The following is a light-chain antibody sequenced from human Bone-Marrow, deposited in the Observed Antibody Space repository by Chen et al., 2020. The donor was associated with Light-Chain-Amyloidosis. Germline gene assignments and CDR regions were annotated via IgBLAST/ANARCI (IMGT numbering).Light chain of an antibody. CDR1: SSDVGGYYY. Sequence: QSALTQPASVAGSPGQSITLPCIGTSSDVGGYYYVSCYQQHPGKAPKLMIYEVSNRPSGVSNRFSGSKSGNTASLTISGLQAEDEGNYYCCSYTTNSTLVFGGGTKLTVL. J-gene: IGLJ2*01. CDR2: EVS. V-gene: IGLV2-14*01. CDR3: CSYTTNSTLV.